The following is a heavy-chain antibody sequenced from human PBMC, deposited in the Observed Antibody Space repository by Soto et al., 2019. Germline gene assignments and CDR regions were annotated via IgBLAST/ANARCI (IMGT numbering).Heavy chain of an antibody. D-gene: IGHD3-10*01. CDR2: ISAYNGNT. V-gene: IGHV1-18*01. CDR3: ARDAPRITMVRGVIIASFPDAFDI. CDR1: GYTFTSYG. Sequence: ASVKVSCKASGYTFTSYGISWVRQAPGQGLEWMGWISAYNGNTNYAQKLQGRVTMTTHTSTSTAYVELRSLRSDDTAVYYCARDAPRITMVRGVIIASFPDAFDIWGQGTMVTVSS. J-gene: IGHJ3*02.